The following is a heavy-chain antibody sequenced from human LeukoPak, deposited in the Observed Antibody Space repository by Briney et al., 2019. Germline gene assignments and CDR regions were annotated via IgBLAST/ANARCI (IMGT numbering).Heavy chain of an antibody. V-gene: IGHV1-69*05. CDR1: GGTFSSYA. CDR3: ASLPYYDFWSGYPGY. Sequence: SVKVSCKASGGTFSSYAISWVRQAPGQGLEWMGGIIPIFGTANYAQKFQGRVTITTDESTSTAYMELSSLRSEDTAVYYCASLPYYDFWSGYPGYWGQGTLVTVSS. J-gene: IGHJ4*02. CDR2: IIPIFGTA. D-gene: IGHD3-3*01.